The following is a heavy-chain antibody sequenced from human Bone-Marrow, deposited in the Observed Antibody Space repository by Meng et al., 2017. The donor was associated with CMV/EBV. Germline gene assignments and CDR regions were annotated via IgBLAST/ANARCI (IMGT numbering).Heavy chain of an antibody. CDR2: ISSSSSYI. CDR3: ARMGDLDIVVVPAAIDDAFDI. CDR1: GFTFSSYS. V-gene: IGHV3-21*01. D-gene: IGHD2-2*03. J-gene: IGHJ3*02. Sequence: GGSLRLSCAASGFTFSSYSMNWVRQAPGKGLEWVSSISSSSSYIYYADSVKGRFTISRDNAKNSLYLQMNSLRAEDTAVYYCARMGDLDIVVVPAAIDDAFDIWGQGTMVPVSS.